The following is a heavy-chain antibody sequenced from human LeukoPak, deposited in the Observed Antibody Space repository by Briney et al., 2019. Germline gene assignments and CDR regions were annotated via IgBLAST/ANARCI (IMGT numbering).Heavy chain of an antibody. CDR3: ARDQSATVTSGWFDP. D-gene: IGHD4-17*01. CDR2: ISAYNGNT. J-gene: IGHJ5*02. V-gene: IGHV1-18*04. CDR1: GYTFTSYG. Sequence: ASVKVSCKASGYTFTSYGISWVRPAPGQGLEWMGWISAYNGNTNYAQKVQGKVTMTTDTSTSTAYMELRSLRSDDTAVYYCARDQSATVTSGWFDPWGQGTLVTVSS.